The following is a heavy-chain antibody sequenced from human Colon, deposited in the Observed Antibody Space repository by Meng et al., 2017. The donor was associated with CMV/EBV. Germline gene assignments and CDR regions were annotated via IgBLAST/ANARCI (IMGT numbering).Heavy chain of an antibody. Sequence: GESLKISCKGSGYSFTSYWIGWVRQMPGKGLEWMGIIYPGDSDTRYSPSFQGQVTISADKSISTAYLQWSSLKASDTAMYYCARDVGGFCRSTTCHPRNDYWGQGTLVTVSS. CDR3: ARDVGGFCRSTTCHPRNDY. J-gene: IGHJ4*02. CDR1: GYSFTSYW. CDR2: IYPGDSDT. D-gene: IGHD2-2*01. V-gene: IGHV5-51*01.